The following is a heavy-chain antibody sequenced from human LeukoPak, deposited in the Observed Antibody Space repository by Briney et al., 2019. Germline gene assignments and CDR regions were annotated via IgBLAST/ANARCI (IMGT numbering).Heavy chain of an antibody. CDR1: GFTFSNYW. CDR2: INDDGSAT. V-gene: IGHV3-74*01. CDR3: AREILAPGKTHDY. J-gene: IGHJ4*02. Sequence: GGSLRLSCAASGFTFSNYWMHWVRQVPGKGLVWVSRINDDGSATFCADSVKGRFTISRDNAKNTLFLQMSSLRAEDTAVYFCAREILAPGKTHDYWGQGTLVTVSS.